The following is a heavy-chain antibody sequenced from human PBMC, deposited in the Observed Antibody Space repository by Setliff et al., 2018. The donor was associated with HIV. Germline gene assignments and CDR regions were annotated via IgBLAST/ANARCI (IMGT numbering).Heavy chain of an antibody. D-gene: IGHD3-22*01. CDR1: GGSISNSDFY. Sequence: SETLSLTCSVSGGSISNSDFYWGWIRQSPGKGLEWIGSIYYRGATYYNPTLQSRVTISADTSKNQFYLKLTSVTAADTAIYYCARPYDSLYGWGQGVLVTVS. V-gene: IGHV4-39*01. CDR2: IYYRGAT. CDR3: ARPYDSLYG. J-gene: IGHJ4*02.